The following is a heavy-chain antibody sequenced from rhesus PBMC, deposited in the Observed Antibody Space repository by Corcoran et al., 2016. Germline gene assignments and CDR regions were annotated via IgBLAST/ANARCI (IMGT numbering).Heavy chain of an antibody. Sequence: QVQLQESGPGLVKPLETLSLTCTVSGASISSNWWSWIRQPPGKGLEWIGEIKGRRASHQYNPALKSRVTISTDTSKNQFSVKLSSVTAADTAVYYCARGIIYLIPFDYWGQGVLVTVSS. CDR3: ARGIIYLIPFDY. D-gene: IGHD2-27*01. J-gene: IGHJ4*01. CDR2: IKGRRASH. V-gene: IGHV4-80*01. CDR1: GASISSNW.